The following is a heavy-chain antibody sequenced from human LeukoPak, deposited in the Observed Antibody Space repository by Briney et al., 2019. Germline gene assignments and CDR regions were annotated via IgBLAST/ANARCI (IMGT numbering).Heavy chain of an antibody. CDR2: INPNSGNT. Sequence: ASVKVSCKASGYTFTGYYMHWVRQAPGQGLEWMGWINPNSGNTGYAQKFQGRVTLTRNTSITTAYMELSSLRSEDTAVYYCARVYNPLVYYMDVWGKGTTVTVSS. J-gene: IGHJ6*03. CDR1: GYTFTGYY. CDR3: ARVYNPLVYYMDV. D-gene: IGHD1-1*01. V-gene: IGHV1-8*03.